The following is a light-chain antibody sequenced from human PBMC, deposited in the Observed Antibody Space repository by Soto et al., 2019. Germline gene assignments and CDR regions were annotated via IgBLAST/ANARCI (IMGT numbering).Light chain of an antibody. J-gene: IGLJ2*01. CDR2: RNN. CDR1: SSNIGSNT. CDR3: AAWDDSLNGPV. Sequence: QSVLTQPPSASGTPGQRVTISCSGSSSNIGSNTVNWYQQLPGTAPKLLTYRNNQRPSGVPDRFSGSKSGTSASLAISGRQSEDEADYYCAAWDDSLNGPVFGGGTKLTVL. V-gene: IGLV1-44*01.